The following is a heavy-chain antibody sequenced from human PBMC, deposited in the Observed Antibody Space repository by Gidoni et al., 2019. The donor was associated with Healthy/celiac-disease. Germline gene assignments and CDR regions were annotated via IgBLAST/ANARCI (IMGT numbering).Heavy chain of an antibody. Sequence: QVQLVESGGGVVQPGRSLRLSCAASGFTVSTFAMHWVRQAPGKGREWVAVISYDGSNKYYADSVKGRFTISRDNSKNTLYLQMNSLRAEDTAVYYCARTRYTWSGSSSSSGQGGMDVWGQGTTVTVSS. CDR3: ARTRYTWSGSSSSSGQGGMDV. J-gene: IGHJ6*02. CDR2: ISYDGSNK. V-gene: IGHV3-30-3*01. CDR1: GFTVSTFA. D-gene: IGHD6-6*01.